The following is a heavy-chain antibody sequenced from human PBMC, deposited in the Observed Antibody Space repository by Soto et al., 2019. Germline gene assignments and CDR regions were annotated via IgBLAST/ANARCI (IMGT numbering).Heavy chain of an antibody. Sequence: SETLSLTCAGYGGSVSGYYWSWIRQPPGKGLEWIGEINHSGSTNYNPSLKSRVTISVDTSKNQFSRKLSSVTAADTAVYYCARSTVPRYYYGMDVWGQGTTVTVSS. V-gene: IGHV4-34*01. J-gene: IGHJ6*02. CDR3: ARSTVPRYYYGMDV. CDR2: INHSGST. CDR1: GGSVSGYY. D-gene: IGHD4-17*01.